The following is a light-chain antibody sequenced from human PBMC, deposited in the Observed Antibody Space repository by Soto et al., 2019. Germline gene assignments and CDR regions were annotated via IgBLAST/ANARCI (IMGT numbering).Light chain of an antibody. CDR1: QSVTSRY. Sequence: EIVLTHATGTLSLSPGERATRSCRASQSVTSRYFAWYQQKPGQTPRLLIYGASSRATGIPDRFSGSGSGTDFTLTISRXEPEDFAVYYCQQYGSSTWTFGQGTKVDTK. CDR2: GAS. J-gene: IGKJ1*01. CDR3: QQYGSSTWT. V-gene: IGKV3-20*01.